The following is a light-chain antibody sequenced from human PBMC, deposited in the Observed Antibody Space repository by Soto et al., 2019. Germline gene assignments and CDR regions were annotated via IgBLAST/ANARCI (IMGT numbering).Light chain of an antibody. V-gene: IGLV2-14*01. CDR3: SSYTSSTALA. CDR1: SSDVGGYNY. J-gene: IGLJ1*01. CDR2: DVN. Sequence: QSALTQPASVSGSPGQSISISCTGTSSDVGGYNYVSWYQQHPGKAPKLMIYDVNDRPSGVSDRFSGSKSGNTASLTISGLQAEDEAYYYCSSYTSSTALAFGTGTKVTVL.